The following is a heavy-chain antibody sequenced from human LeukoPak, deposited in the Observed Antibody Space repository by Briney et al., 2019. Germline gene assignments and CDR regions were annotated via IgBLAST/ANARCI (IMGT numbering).Heavy chain of an antibody. CDR3: ARLWFGDYFDY. Sequence: PSETLSLTCTVSGGSIIGSRYFWSWIRQHPGEGLEWIGYIYYSGSTYYNPSLKSRVTISVDTSKNQFSLKLSSVTAADTAVYYCARLWFGDYFDYWGQGTLVTVSS. CDR1: GGSIIGSRYF. CDR2: IYYSGST. V-gene: IGHV4-30-4*01. J-gene: IGHJ4*02. D-gene: IGHD3-10*01.